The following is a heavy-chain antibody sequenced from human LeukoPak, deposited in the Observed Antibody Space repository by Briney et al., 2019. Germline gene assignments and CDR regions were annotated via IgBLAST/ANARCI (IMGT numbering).Heavy chain of an antibody. CDR2: ISAGGGST. CDR1: GFTFSRYA. V-gene: IGHV3-23*01. CDR3: ARGYAPGGWYYYFDY. Sequence: PGGSLRLSCAASGFTFSRYAMSWVRQAPGKGLEWVSTISAGGGSTYYPDAVKGRFTISRDNAKNSLYLQMNSLRAEDTAVYYCARGYAPGGWYYYFDYWGQGTLVTVSS. D-gene: IGHD6-19*01. J-gene: IGHJ4*02.